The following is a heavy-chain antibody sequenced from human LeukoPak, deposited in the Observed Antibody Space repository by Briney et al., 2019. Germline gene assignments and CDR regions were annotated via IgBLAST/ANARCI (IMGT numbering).Heavy chain of an antibody. Sequence: GGSLRLSCAASGFTFSSYAMNWVRQAPGKGLEWVSVISGSGGSTYYADSVKGRFTISRDNSKNKFYLQMNSLRAEDTAVYYCARAAYDSSGYLTLWGQGTLVTVSS. D-gene: IGHD3-22*01. CDR1: GFTFSSYA. CDR3: ARAAYDSSGYLTL. CDR2: ISGSGGST. J-gene: IGHJ4*02. V-gene: IGHV3-23*01.